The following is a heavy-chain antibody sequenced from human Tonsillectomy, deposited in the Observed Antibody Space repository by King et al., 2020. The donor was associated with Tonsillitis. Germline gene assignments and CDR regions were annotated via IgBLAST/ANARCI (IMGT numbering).Heavy chain of an antibody. CDR2: IYYSGST. CDR1: GGSISSSSYY. D-gene: IGHD3-22*01. V-gene: IGHV4-39*01. J-gene: IGHJ4*02. Sequence: QLQESGPGLVKPSETLSLTCTVSGGSISSSSYYWGWIRQPPGKGLEWIGSIYYSGSTYYNPSLKSRVTISVDTSKNQFSLKLSSVTAADTAVYYCARSVEYYDSSGYTGAYFDYWGQETLVTVSS. CDR3: ARSVEYYDSSGYTGAYFDY.